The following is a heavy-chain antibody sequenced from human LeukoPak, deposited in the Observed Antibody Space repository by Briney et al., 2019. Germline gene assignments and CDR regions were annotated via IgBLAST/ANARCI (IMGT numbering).Heavy chain of an antibody. V-gene: IGHV3-23*01. CDR2: ISGTGRST. J-gene: IGHJ4*02. CDR3: ARDLAPYYYDSSGYYLDS. CDR1: GXTFNNYA. Sequence: GGSLRLSCAASGXTFNNYAMTWVRQAPGKGLEWVSAISGTGRSTYYADSVKGRFTISRDSLRNSLYLQMNSLRDEDTAVYFCARDLAPYYYDSSGYYLDSWGQGTLVTVSS. D-gene: IGHD3-22*01.